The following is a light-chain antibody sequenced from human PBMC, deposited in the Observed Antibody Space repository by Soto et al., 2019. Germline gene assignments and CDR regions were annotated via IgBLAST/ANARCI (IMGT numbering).Light chain of an antibody. CDR2: TAS. CDR1: QSISSH. J-gene: IGKJ5*01. V-gene: IGKV1-39*01. Sequence: DMRMTQSPSSRSASVGDTVTITCRASQSISSHLNWYQQKPGKAPNLLMYTASNLQSGVPSRFSGSGSGTDFTLTISSLQPEDFATYYCQQSYSTPITCGQGTRREI. CDR3: QQSYSTPIT.